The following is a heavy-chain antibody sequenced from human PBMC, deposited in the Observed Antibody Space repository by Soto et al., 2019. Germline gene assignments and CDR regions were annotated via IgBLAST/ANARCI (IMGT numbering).Heavy chain of an antibody. D-gene: IGHD2-2*02. V-gene: IGHV4-39*01. Sequence: SETLSLTCTVSGSSISSSSYYWGWIRQPPGKGLEWIGSIYYSGSTYYNPSLKSRVTISVDTSKNQFSLKLSSVTAADTAVYYCASLIVVVPAAILDYWGQGTLVTVSS. CDR1: GSSISSSSYY. CDR2: IYYSGST. CDR3: ASLIVVVPAAILDY. J-gene: IGHJ4*01.